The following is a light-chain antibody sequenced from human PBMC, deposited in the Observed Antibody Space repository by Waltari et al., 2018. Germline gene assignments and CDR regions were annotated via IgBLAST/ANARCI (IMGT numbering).Light chain of an antibody. CDR3: QQYYNTPPLT. CDR1: RPVLASSNNNNY. J-gene: IGKJ4*01. V-gene: IGKV4-1*01. CDR2: WAS. Sequence: DIVMTHSPDSLPVSLGGRATISCNSSRPVLASSNNNNYLAWYQLKPGQPPKLLISWASTRESGVPDRVSGSESGTDVTLTMSGLQAHDVAVYYCQQYYNTPPLTFGGGTRVEIK.